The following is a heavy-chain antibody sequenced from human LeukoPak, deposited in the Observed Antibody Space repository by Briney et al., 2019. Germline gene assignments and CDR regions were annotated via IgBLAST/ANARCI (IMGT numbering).Heavy chain of an antibody. J-gene: IGHJ4*02. V-gene: IGHV1-69*13. CDR2: ITPLFGTA. CDR3: AKDVEYSSSYYFDY. CDR1: GGTFSKYT. Sequence: SVKVSCKASGGTFSKYTISWVRQRPGQGLEWMGGITPLFGTANYAQKFQGRVTITADESASTAYMELSSLRAEDTAVYYCAKDVEYSSSYYFDYWGQGTLVTVSS. D-gene: IGHD6-6*01.